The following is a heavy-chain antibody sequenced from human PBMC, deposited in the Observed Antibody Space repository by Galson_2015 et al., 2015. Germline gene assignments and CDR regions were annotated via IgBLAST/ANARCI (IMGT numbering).Heavy chain of an antibody. V-gene: IGHV3-73*01. CDR1: GFTFSGSA. CDR3: VRLVGDHGGKVDY. Sequence: SLRLSCAASGFTFSGSAFHWVRQASGKGLEWVGRIRSKANNAATAYAASVKGRFTISRDDSKNTAYLQMNSLKTEDSAVYYCVRLVGDHGGKVDYWGQGTVVTVSS. J-gene: IGHJ4*02. CDR2: IRSKANNAAT. D-gene: IGHD2-21*01.